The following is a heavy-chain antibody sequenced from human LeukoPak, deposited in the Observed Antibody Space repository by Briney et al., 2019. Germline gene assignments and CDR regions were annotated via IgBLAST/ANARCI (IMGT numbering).Heavy chain of an antibody. CDR2: INAGNGNT. D-gene: IGHD6-19*01. CDR1: GYTFTSYA. Sequence: ASVKVSCKASGYTFTSYAMHWVRQAPGQRLEWMGWINAGNGNTKYSQKFQGRVTVTRDTSASTAYMELSSLRSEDTAVYYCARAYSSGWRFDYWGQGTLLTVSS. V-gene: IGHV1-3*01. CDR3: ARAYSSGWRFDY. J-gene: IGHJ4*02.